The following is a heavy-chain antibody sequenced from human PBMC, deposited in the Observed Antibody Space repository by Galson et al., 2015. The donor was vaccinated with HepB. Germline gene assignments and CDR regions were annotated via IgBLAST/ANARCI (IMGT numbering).Heavy chain of an antibody. J-gene: IGHJ4*02. D-gene: IGHD3-22*01. CDR2: ISGGGGNT. CDR3: AKDQYYESSGPTLDY. CDR1: GFTFSNYA. V-gene: IGHV3-23*01. Sequence: SLRLSCAASGFTFSNYAMSWVRQAPGKGLEWVSSISGGGGNTNYADSVKGRFTISRDNSKNTVYLQKNSLRAEDTAVYYCAKDQYYESSGPTLDYWGQGTLVTVSS.